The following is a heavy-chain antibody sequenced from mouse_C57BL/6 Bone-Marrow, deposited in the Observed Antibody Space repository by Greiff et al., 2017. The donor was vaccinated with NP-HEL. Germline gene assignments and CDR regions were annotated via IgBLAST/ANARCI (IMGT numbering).Heavy chain of an antibody. CDR3: AREGNGSEDDY. J-gene: IGHJ2*01. CDR1: GYTFTSYW. V-gene: IGHV1-50*01. D-gene: IGHD1-1*01. CDR2: IDPSDSYT. Sequence: VQLQQSGAELVKPGASVKLSCKASGYTFTSYWMQWVKQRPGQGLEWIGEIDPSDSYTNYNQKFKGKATLTVDTSSSTAYMQLSSLTSEDSAVYYCAREGNGSEDDYWGQGTTLTVSS.